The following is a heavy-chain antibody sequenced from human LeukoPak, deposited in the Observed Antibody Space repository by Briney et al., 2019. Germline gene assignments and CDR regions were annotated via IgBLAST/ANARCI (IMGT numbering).Heavy chain of an antibody. J-gene: IGHJ2*01. CDR3: ARSMSTVTTRYFDL. V-gene: IGHV3-20*04. D-gene: IGHD4-17*01. CDR1: GFTFDDYG. Sequence: GGSLRLSCAASGFTFDDYGLIWVRQAPGKGLEWVSYITWNGGRTAYADSLKGRVTISRDNAKNSLYLQMNSLRAEDTAFYYCARSMSTVTTRYFDLWGRGTLVTVSS. CDR2: ITWNGGRT.